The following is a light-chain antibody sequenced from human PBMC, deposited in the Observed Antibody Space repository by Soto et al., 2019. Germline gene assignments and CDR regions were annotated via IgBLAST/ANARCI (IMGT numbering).Light chain of an antibody. CDR2: SNN. Sequence: QSVLTQPPSASGTPGQRVTISCSGSSSNSGSNTVNWYQQLPGTAPKLLIYSNNQPPSGVPDRFSGAKSGTSASLAISWLQSEDEADYNCAAWDDSLKGVFGTGTKVTVL. J-gene: IGLJ1*01. CDR1: SSNSGSNT. V-gene: IGLV1-44*01. CDR3: AAWDDSLKGV.